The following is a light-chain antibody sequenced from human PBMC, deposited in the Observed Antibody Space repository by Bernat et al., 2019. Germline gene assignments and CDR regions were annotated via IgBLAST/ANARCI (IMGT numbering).Light chain of an antibody. CDR3: CSDADGTTSHYV. Sequence: QSALTQPASVSGSPGQSITISCTGTSSDFGSYTVVSWYQQPPGKVPKLMIYEGSKRPSGVSNRFPGSQSGNTASLTISGLQAEDEADYYCCSDADGTTSHYVFGTGTKVTVL. V-gene: IGLV2-23*01. CDR2: EGS. J-gene: IGLJ1*01. CDR1: SSDFGSYTV.